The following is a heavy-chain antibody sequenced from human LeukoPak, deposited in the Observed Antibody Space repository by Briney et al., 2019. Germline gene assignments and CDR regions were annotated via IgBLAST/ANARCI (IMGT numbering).Heavy chain of an antibody. CDR1: GASIRSHF. CDR3: ARGVYSYGSHAFDI. V-gene: IGHV4-59*08. CDR2: MYNSGRT. J-gene: IGHJ3*02. Sequence: SETLSLTCIVSGASIRSHFWSWIRRPPGKAREWIGYMYNSGRTNYNPSLKSRVTISVDTSKNQFSLKLSSVTAADTAVYYCARGVYSYGSHAFDIWGQGTMVTVSS. D-gene: IGHD5-18*01.